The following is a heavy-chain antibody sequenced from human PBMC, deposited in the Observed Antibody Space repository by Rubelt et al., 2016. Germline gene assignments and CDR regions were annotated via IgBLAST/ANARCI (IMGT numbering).Heavy chain of an antibody. CDR3: ARANRGYTYGYYFDY. Sequence: EVQLVESGGGLVQPGGSLRLSCAASGFTFFTYNINWVRQAPGKGLEWVSYISSSSSTIYYADSVKGRFTISRDNAKNSLFLQMNSLRAEDTAVYYCARANRGYTYGYYFDYWGQGTLVTVSS. V-gene: IGHV3-48*01. D-gene: IGHD5-18*01. CDR1: GFTFFTYN. CDR2: ISSSSSTI. J-gene: IGHJ4*02.